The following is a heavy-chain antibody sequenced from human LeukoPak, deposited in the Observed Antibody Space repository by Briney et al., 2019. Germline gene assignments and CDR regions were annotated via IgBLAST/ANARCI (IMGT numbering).Heavy chain of an antibody. J-gene: IGHJ3*02. CDR3: VLSYSSSWYGAFDI. V-gene: IGHV7-4-1*02. CDR2: INTNTGNP. Sequence: GASVKVSCKASGYTFTSYAMNWVRQAPGQGLEWMGWINTNTGNPTYAQGFTGRFVFSLDTSVSTAYLQISSLKAEDTAVYYCVLSYSSSWYGAFDIWGQGTMVTVSS. D-gene: IGHD6-13*01. CDR1: GYTFTSYA.